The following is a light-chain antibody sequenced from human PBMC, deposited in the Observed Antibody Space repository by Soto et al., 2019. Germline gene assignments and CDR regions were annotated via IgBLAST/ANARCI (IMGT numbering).Light chain of an antibody. CDR2: GAS. V-gene: IGKV3-15*01. J-gene: IGKJ3*01. Sequence: EAAMTQSPATLSVSPGERAILSCRTGQGVSSNLAWYQHKPDLPPRLLIYGASTRATGIPARFSGSGSGTEFTLTLSSLQSEDFAVYYCQQYDSRPPFTFGRGTKLDIK. CDR3: QQYDSRPPFT. CDR1: QGVSSN.